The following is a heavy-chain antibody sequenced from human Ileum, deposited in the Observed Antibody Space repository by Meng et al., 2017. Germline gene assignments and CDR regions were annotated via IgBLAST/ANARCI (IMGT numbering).Heavy chain of an antibody. V-gene: IGHV4-61*08. CDR2: AST. D-gene: IGHD7-27*01. CDR1: GGSFSSRGYH. J-gene: IGHJ4*02. Sequence: QKSGPGLWQPAQPLLLCCAGSGGSFSSRGYHWGWIRQPPGKGLEWIGYASTNYNPSLKSRVTISVDTSKNQFSLKLTSVTAADTAVYYCARDHWGSLDYWGQGVLVTVSS. CDR3: ARDHWGSLDY.